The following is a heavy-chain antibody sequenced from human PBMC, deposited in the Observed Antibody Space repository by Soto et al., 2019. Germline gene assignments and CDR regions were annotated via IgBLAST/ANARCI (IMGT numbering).Heavy chain of an antibody. D-gene: IGHD1-7*01. CDR2: IDPSDSYT. V-gene: IGHV5-10-1*01. J-gene: IGHJ2*01. CDR1: GYSFTSYW. Sequence: PGESLKISCKGSGYSFTSYWISWVRQMPGKGLEWMGRIDPSDSYTNYSPSFQGHVTISADKSISTAYLQWSSLKASDTAMYYCASSPPDNWNYEWYFDLWGRGTLVTVPS. CDR3: ASSPPDNWNYEWYFDL.